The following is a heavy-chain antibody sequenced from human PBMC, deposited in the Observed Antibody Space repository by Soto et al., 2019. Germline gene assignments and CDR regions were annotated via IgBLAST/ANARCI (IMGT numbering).Heavy chain of an antibody. Sequence: SSVKVSCKASGVTFSSYAISWVRQAPGQGLEWMGGIIPIFGTANYAQKFQGRVTITADESTSTAYMELSSLRSEDTAVYYCAGGGDYYDSSGYHPFDYWGQGTLVTVSS. D-gene: IGHD3-22*01. CDR1: GVTFSSYA. V-gene: IGHV1-69*13. CDR3: AGGGDYYDSSGYHPFDY. CDR2: IIPIFGTA. J-gene: IGHJ4*02.